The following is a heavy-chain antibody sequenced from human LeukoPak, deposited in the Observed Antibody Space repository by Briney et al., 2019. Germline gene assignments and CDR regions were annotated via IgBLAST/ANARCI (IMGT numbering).Heavy chain of an antibody. V-gene: IGHV1-2*02. CDR1: GYTFTGYY. CDR3: ARDAHYYDSSGHFDY. J-gene: IGHJ4*02. Sequence: ASVKVSCKASGYTFTGYYMHWVRQAPGQGLEWMGWINPNSGGTNYAQKFQGRVTVTRDTSISTAYMELSRLRSDDTAVYYCARDAHYYDSSGHFDYWGQGTLVTVSS. D-gene: IGHD3-22*01. CDR2: INPNSGGT.